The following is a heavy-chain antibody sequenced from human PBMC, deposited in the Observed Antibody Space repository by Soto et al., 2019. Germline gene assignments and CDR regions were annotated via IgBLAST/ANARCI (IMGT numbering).Heavy chain of an antibody. D-gene: IGHD6-13*01. Sequence: SDTLSLTSTVSGGSISSIIFHWGWIRHPPGKGLERIGSIYYSGSTYYSLSLKSRATIPVDTSKNHFSLKLSSMTAADTAVSDCARRERAAGNEWWFEHTAQGTLVKVSS. J-gene: IGHJ5*02. V-gene: IGHV4-39*02. CDR1: GGSISSIIFH. CDR2: IYYSGST. CDR3: ARRERAAGNEWWFEH.